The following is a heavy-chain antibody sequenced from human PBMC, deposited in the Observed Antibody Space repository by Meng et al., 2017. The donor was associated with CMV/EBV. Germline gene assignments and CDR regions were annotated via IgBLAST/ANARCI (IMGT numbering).Heavy chain of an antibody. CDR3: ATGLGEDGDYTGDF. J-gene: IGHJ4*02. Sequence: GGSLRLSCAASGFTFSSYGMHWVRQAPGKGLEWVAFIRYDGSNKYYADSVKGRFTISRDNSKNTLFLQMNSLRAEDTAVYYCATGLGEDGDYTGDFWGQGTLVTVSS. CDR1: GFTFSSYG. D-gene: IGHD4-17*01. V-gene: IGHV3-30*02. CDR2: IRYDGSNK.